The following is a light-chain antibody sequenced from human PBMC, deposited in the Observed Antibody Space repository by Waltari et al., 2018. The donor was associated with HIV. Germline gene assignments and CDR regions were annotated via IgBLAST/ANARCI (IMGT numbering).Light chain of an antibody. CDR3: AAWDDGLSGPV. Sequence: QSVLTQPPSASGTPGQRVTISCSGSSSNIGSNYVYWYQQLPGTAPKLLIYSTNQRPSGVPDRFSGSKSGTSASLAITGLRSEDEADYYCAAWDDGLSGPVFGGGTKLTVL. CDR1: SSNIGSNY. CDR2: STN. J-gene: IGLJ3*02. V-gene: IGLV1-47*02.